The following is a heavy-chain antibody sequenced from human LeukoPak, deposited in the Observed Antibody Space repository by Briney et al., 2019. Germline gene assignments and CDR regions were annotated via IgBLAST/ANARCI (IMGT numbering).Heavy chain of an antibody. CDR2: ISSSSSTI. D-gene: IGHD2-15*01. Sequence: GGSLRLSCAASGFTFSSYSMNWVRQAPGKGLEWVSYISSSSSTIYYADSVKRRFTISRDNAKNSLHLQMNSLRAEDTAVYYCAAYCSGGSCYSREFDYWGQGTLVTVSS. V-gene: IGHV3-48*01. J-gene: IGHJ4*02. CDR3: AAYCSGGSCYSREFDY. CDR1: GFTFSSYS.